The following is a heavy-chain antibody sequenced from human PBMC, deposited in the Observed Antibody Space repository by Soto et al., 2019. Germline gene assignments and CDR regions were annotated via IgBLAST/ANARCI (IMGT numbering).Heavy chain of an antibody. CDR1: GYIFMNYA. V-gene: IGHV1-3*01. D-gene: IGHD2-2*01. CDR3: ARVPRYSYDIVAVPAVMFDDWFDP. Sequence: QVQLVQSGAEVKRPGASVKVSCKASGYIFMNYAVHWVRQAPGQSLEWVGWINAGNGDTKYSQRFQGSVTITRDTSASPAYMESSSRRSEDTAVYYCARVPRYSYDIVAVPAVMFDDWFDPWGQGTLVTVSS. CDR2: INAGNGDT. J-gene: IGHJ5*02.